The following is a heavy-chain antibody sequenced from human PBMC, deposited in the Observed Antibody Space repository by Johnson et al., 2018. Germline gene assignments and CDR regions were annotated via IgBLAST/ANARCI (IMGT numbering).Heavy chain of an antibody. J-gene: IGHJ6*03. CDR1: GFTFSSYS. V-gene: IGHV3-48*01. Sequence: VQLVQSGGGLVQPGGSLRLSCAASGFTFSSYSMNWVRQAPGKGLEWVSYIRSSRSTIYYTDSVKGRFTISRDNAKNSLYLNMNSLKAEDTAVYYCVREAGRYHYYYMDVWGKGTTVTVSS. CDR3: VREAGRYHYYYMDV. D-gene: IGHD3-10*01. CDR2: IRSSRSTI.